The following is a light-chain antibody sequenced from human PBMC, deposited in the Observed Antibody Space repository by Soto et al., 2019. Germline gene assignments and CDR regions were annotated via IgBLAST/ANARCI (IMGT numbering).Light chain of an antibody. CDR3: SSYTSSSTNVV. CDR1: NSDVGGYNY. CDR2: DVS. J-gene: IGLJ2*01. Sequence: QSALTQPASVSGSPGQSITISCTGTNSDVGGYNYVSWYQQHPGKAPKLMIYDVSNRPSGVSNRFSGSKSGNTASLTISGLQAEDEADYYCSSYTSSSTNVVFGGGTKL. V-gene: IGLV2-14*01.